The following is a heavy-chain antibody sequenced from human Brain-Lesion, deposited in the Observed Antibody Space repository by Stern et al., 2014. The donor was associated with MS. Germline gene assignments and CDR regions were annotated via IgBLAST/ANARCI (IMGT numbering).Heavy chain of an antibody. V-gene: IGHV1-2*02. Sequence: QVQLVQSGAEVKKPGASVKVSCKTSGYIFTGYYIHWVRQAPGQGLEWMAWITPNTGGPKDAQEFRGRVIMGRVQAISTAYVELSSLTSDDTAVYYCARDQRGITIFGVVTDYYYLGMDVWGQGTTVTVSS. D-gene: IGHD3-3*01. CDR2: ITPNTGGP. CDR1: GYIFTGYY. CDR3: ARDQRGITIFGVVTDYYYLGMDV. J-gene: IGHJ6*02.